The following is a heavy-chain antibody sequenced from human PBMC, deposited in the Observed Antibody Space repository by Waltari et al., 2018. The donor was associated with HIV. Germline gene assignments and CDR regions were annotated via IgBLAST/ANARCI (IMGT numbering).Heavy chain of an antibody. D-gene: IGHD4-17*01. J-gene: IGHJ3*02. Sequence: EVQLVESGGGLVQPGRSLRVSCAAFGFTFDDYAMHWVRQAPGKGLEWVSGISWNRGSIGYVDSVKGRFTISRDNAKNSLYLQMNSLRAEDTALYYCAKDYGGMGLDIWGQGTMVTVSS. CDR2: ISWNRGSI. V-gene: IGHV3-9*01. CDR1: GFTFDDYA. CDR3: AKDYGGMGLDI.